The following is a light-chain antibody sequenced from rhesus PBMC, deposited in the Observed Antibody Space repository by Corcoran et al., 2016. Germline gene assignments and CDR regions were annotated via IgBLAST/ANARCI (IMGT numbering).Light chain of an antibody. Sequence: EIVLTQSPTSMAVSQGERVTISCTASSSVSTSYLHWYQQKPGFPPRLLVYRISSLASGVPARFSGIGSGTSYTLTISSMEAEDAANYYGQQGNSIPFTFGPGTKLDIK. CDR3: QQGNSIPFT. CDR1: SSVSTS. J-gene: IGKJ3*01. CDR2: RIS. V-gene: IGKV3-42*01.